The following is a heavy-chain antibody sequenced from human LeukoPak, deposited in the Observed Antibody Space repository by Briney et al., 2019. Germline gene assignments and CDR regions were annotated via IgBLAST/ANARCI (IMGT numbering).Heavy chain of an antibody. D-gene: IGHD3-9*01. J-gene: IGHJ5*02. Sequence: ASVKVSCKASGYTFTGYYMHWVRQAPGQGLEWMGWINPNSGDTNYAQKFQGRVTMTRDTSISTAYMELSRLRSDDTAVYYCARAFDWSINWFDPWGQGTLATVSS. CDR2: INPNSGDT. CDR1: GYTFTGYY. CDR3: ARAFDWSINWFDP. V-gene: IGHV1-2*02.